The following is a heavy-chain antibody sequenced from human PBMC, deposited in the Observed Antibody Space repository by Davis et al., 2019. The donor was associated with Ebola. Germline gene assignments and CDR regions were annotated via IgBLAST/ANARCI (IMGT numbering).Heavy chain of an antibody. D-gene: IGHD4-17*01. CDR3: AKDTTVTVYYYYGMDV. V-gene: IGHV3-30*02. CDR2: IWYDGSNK. CDR1: GFTFSSYG. J-gene: IGHJ6*02. Sequence: GESLKISCAASGFTFSSYGMHWVRQAPGKGLEWVAVIWYDGSNKYYADSVKGRFTISRDNSKNTLYLQMNSLRAEDTAVYYCAKDTTVTVYYYYGMDVWGQGTTVTVSS.